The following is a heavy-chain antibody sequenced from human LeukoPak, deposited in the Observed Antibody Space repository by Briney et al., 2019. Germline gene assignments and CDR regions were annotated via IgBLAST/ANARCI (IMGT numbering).Heavy chain of an antibody. Sequence: SETLSLTCTVSGDSISPYYWGWIRQPPGKGLEWIGYIYYSGSTDYNPSLKSRVTMSVDTSKNQFSLKLNSVTAADTAVYYCARGGWSLDYWGQGTLVTVSS. J-gene: IGHJ4*02. V-gene: IGHV4-59*01. D-gene: IGHD6-19*01. CDR1: GDSISPYY. CDR2: IYYSGST. CDR3: ARGGWSLDY.